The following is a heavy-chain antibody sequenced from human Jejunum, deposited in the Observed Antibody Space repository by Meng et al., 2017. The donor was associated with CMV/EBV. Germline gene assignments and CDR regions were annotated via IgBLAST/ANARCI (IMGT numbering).Heavy chain of an antibody. J-gene: IGHJ4*02. V-gene: IGHV4-30-4*01. CDR2: IDNSGST. D-gene: IGHD6-19*01. CDR3: AIGYSSGWNYFHS. CDR1: PSSITMRDFC. Sequence: PQRSGPGPVKPSQPQPPSSTAPPSSITMRDFCCPWIRRPPEKGLACLVYIDNSGSTNYNPSLTSRVTMSMDTYTTQSSLKLTSVTAADTAVYDCAIGYSSGWNYFHSGAQEPLVTVSS.